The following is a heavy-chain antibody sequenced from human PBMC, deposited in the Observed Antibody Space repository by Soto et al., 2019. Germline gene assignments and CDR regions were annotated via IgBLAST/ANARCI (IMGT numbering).Heavy chain of an antibody. CDR3: ARPLKGPVIAAASDAFDI. V-gene: IGHV3-74*01. D-gene: IGHD6-13*01. Sequence: GGSLRLSCAASGFTFSSYWMHWVRQAPGKGLVWVSRINSDGSSTSYADSVKGRFTISRDNAKNTLYLQMNSLRAEDTAVYYCARPLKGPVIAAASDAFDIWGQGKMVTVSS. CDR2: INSDGSST. CDR1: GFTFSSYW. J-gene: IGHJ3*02.